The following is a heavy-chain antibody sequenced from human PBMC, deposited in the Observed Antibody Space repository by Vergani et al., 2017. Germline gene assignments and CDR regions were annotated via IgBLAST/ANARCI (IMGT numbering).Heavy chain of an antibody. D-gene: IGHD1-26*01. CDR3: AKCRERELLPFDY. V-gene: IGHV3-11*05. Sequence: QVQLVESGGGLVKPGGSLRLSCAASGFTFSDYYTSWIRQAPGKGLEWVSYISSSSSYTNYADSVKGRFTISRDNAKNTLYLQMNSLRAEDTAVYYCAKCRERELLPFDYWGQGTLVTISS. CDR1: GFTFSDYY. CDR2: ISSSSSYT. J-gene: IGHJ4*02.